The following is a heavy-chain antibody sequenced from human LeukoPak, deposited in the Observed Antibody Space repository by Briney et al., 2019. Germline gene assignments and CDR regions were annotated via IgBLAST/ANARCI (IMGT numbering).Heavy chain of an antibody. Sequence: SVKVSCKASGGTFSSYTISWVRQAPGQGLEWMGRIIPILGIANYAQKFQGRVTITADKSTTTAYMELSSLRSEDTAVYYCARDRDSSGWYRNDYWGQGTLVTVSS. D-gene: IGHD6-19*01. J-gene: IGHJ4*02. CDR1: GGTFSSYT. CDR2: IIPILGIA. V-gene: IGHV1-69*04. CDR3: ARDRDSSGWYRNDY.